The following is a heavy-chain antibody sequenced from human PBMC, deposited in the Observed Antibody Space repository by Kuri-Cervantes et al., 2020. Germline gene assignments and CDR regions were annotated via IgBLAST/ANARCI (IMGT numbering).Heavy chain of an antibody. CDR2: ISYDGSNK. Sequence: GESLKISCAASGFTFRSYAMHWVRQAPGKGLEWVAVISYDGSNKYYADSVKGRFTISRDNSKNTLYLQMNSLRADDTAVYYCARVGRGDIYGYGDYWGQVTLVTVSS. V-gene: IGHV3-30*14. CDR1: GFTFRSYA. J-gene: IGHJ4*02. CDR3: ARVGRGDIYGYGDY. D-gene: IGHD5-18*01.